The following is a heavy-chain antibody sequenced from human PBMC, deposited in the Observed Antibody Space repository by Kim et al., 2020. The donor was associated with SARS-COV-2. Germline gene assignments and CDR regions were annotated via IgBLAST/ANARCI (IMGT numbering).Heavy chain of an antibody. CDR2: INPSSGTT. Sequence: ASVKVSCKASGYTFTKYRMHWVRQAPGQGLEWMGVINPSSGTTKYVEKFQGRVTMTRDTSTGTVHMDLSSLRSEDTAVYYCARDNFSDSRGYYYYEMDVWGQGTTVTVSS. CDR3: ARDNFSDSRGYYYYEMDV. V-gene: IGHV1-46*01. D-gene: IGHD3-22*01. J-gene: IGHJ6*02. CDR1: GYTFTKYR.